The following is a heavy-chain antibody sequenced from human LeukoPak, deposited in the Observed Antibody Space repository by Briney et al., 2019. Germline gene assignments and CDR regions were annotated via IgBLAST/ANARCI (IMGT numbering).Heavy chain of an antibody. V-gene: IGHV3-21*01. J-gene: IGHJ4*02. D-gene: IGHD6-13*01. CDR2: ISSGSSYI. CDR1: GFTFSSYS. Sequence: GGSLRLSCAASGFTFSSYSMNWVRQALGKGLEWVSSISSGSSYIYYADSVMGRFTIFRDNAKNSLYLQMNSLRAEDTAVYYCARGIVAAGNIDFWGQGTLVTVSS. CDR3: ARGIVAAGNIDF.